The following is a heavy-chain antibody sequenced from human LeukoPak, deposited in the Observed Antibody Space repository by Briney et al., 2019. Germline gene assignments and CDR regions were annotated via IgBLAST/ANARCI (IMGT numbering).Heavy chain of an antibody. J-gene: IGHJ4*02. CDR3: ARDRGYSSFDY. CDR2: INPDGSKV. D-gene: IGHD2-15*01. Sequence: GGSLRLSCAAYGCTFSNSWMTWVRQAPGKDLEWVATINPDGSKVAYVGSVKGRFTISRDNAKNSVYLQMSSLRVEETGVFYCARDRGYSSFDYWGQGALVAVSS. CDR1: GCTFSNSW. V-gene: IGHV3-7*01.